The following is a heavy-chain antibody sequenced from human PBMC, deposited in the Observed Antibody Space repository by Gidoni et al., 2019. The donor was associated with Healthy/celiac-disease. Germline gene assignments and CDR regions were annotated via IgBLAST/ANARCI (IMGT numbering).Heavy chain of an antibody. CDR2: ISAYNGNT. D-gene: IGHD2-2*01. CDR1: GYTFTSYG. J-gene: IGHJ6*02. CDR3: ARDRALDIIGYCSSTSCWNYYYYGMDV. Sequence: QVPLVQSGAEVKKPGASVKVSCKASGYTFTSYGISWVRQAPGQGLEWMGWISAYNGNTNYAQKLQGRVTMTTDTSTSTAYMELRSLRSDDTAVYYCARDRALDIIGYCSSTSCWNYYYYGMDVWGQGTTVTVSS. V-gene: IGHV1-18*04.